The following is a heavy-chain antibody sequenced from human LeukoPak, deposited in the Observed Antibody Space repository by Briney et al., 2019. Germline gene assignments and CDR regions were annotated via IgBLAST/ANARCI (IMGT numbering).Heavy chain of an antibody. CDR2: ISSRNSTI. CDR3: ARDGYCYGSGSYYKVDFDY. J-gene: IGHJ4*02. Sequence: GGSLRLSCAASGFTFSSYGMSWVRQAPGKGLEWVSYISSRNSTIYYADSVKGRFTISRDNAKNSLYLQMNSLRAEDTAVYYCARDGYCYGSGSYYKVDFDYWGQGTLVTVSS. D-gene: IGHD3-10*01. CDR1: GFTFSSYG. V-gene: IGHV3-48*01.